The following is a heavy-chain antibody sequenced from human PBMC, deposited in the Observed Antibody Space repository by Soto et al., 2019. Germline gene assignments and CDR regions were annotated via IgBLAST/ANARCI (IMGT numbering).Heavy chain of an antibody. J-gene: IGHJ6*02. CDR3: ARPDAARRGGNYYYYYGMDV. D-gene: IGHD6-6*01. CDR2: INPSGGST. Sequence: ASVKVSCKASGYTFTSYYMHWVRQAPGQGLEWMGIINPSGGSTSYAQKFQGRATMTRDTSTSTVYMELSSLRSEDTAVYYCARPDAARRGGNYYYYYGMDVWRQGTTVTVSS. CDR1: GYTFTSYY. V-gene: IGHV1-46*01.